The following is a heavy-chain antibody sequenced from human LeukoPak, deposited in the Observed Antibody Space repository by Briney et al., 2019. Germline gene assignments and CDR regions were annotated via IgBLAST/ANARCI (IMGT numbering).Heavy chain of an antibody. D-gene: IGHD5-18*01. CDR2: IYYSEST. J-gene: IGHJ4*02. V-gene: IGHV4-59*08. CDR3: ARHLRGYSYGPFDY. CDR1: GGSISSYY. Sequence: SETLSLTCTVSGGSISSYYWSWIRQPPGKGLEWIGYIYYSESTNYIPSLTSRVTISVDTSKNQFSLKLTSVTAADTAVYYCARHLRGYSYGPFDYWGQGTLVTVSS.